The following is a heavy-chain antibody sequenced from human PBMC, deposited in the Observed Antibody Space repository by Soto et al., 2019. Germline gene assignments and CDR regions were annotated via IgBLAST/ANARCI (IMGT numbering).Heavy chain of an antibody. J-gene: IGHJ6*02. V-gene: IGHV2-26*01. CDR2: IFSDNER. Sequence: HTETLTLTCTVSGFSLTTGKMGVSWIRQPPGKALEWLAHIFSDNERSYSTSLQGRLTISKDTSGSQVVLSMTNVDPVDAATEYWERMNVDYYQVYYATDVWGQ. CDR3: ERMNVDYYQVYYATDV. CDR1: GFSLTTGKMG. D-gene: IGHD4-17*01.